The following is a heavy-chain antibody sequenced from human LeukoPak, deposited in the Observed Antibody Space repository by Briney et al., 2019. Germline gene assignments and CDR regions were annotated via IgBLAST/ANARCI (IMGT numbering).Heavy chain of an antibody. CDR1: GGSISSYY. D-gene: IGHD4-17*01. V-gene: IGHV4-59*01. CDR2: IYYSGST. Sequence: SETLSLTCTVSGGSISSYYWSWIRQPPGKGLEWIGYIYYSGSTKYNPSLKSRVTISVDTSKNQFSLKLSSVTAADTAVYYCARGGTTVTPGLLWFDPWGQGTLVTVSS. CDR3: ARGGTTVTPGLLWFDP. J-gene: IGHJ5*02.